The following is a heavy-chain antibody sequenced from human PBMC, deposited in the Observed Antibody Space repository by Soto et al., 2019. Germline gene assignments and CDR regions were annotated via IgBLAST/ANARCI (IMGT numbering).Heavy chain of an antibody. Sequence: PPETLSLTCTVSGGSISSYYWSWIRQPPGKGLEWTGYIYYSGSTNYNPSLKSRVTISVDTSKNQFSLKLSSVTAADTAVYYCARARAADPMYYFDYWGQGTLGTVSS. CDR1: GGSISSYY. V-gene: IGHV4-59*01. CDR2: IYYSGST. J-gene: IGHJ4*02. CDR3: ARARAADPMYYFDY. D-gene: IGHD6-13*01.